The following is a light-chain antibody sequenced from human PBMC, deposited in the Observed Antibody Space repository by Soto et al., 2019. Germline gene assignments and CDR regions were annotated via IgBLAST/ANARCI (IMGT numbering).Light chain of an antibody. CDR1: HSVSSSY. J-gene: IGKJ1*01. CDR3: QQYGSSPPWT. Sequence: EIVLTQSPGTLSLSPGERATLSCRASHSVSSSYLAWYQQNPGQAPRLLIYGASSRATGIPDRFRGSGSGTDFTLTISRLEPEDFAVYYCQQYGSSPPWTFGQGTKVEIK. V-gene: IGKV3-20*01. CDR2: GAS.